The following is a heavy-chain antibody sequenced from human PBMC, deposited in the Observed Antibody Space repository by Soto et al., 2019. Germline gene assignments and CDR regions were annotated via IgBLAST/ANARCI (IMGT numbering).Heavy chain of an antibody. D-gene: IGHD6-13*01. V-gene: IGHV1-69*13. J-gene: IGHJ4*02. CDR2: IVPIYRTA. Sequence: SVKVSCKASGGTFSSYRFNWVRQARGQGLEWLGGIVPIYRTADYAQKFQGRVTITADESTRTVYLELSSLKSQDTALYYCARDSGAKLSSSWGQGTLVTV. CDR1: GGTFSSYR. CDR3: ARDSGAKLSSS.